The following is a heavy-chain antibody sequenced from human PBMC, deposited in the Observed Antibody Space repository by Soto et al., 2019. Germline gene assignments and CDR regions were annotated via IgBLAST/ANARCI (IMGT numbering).Heavy chain of an antibody. CDR3: ARDNRYSSSSWFEP. D-gene: IGHD6-6*01. CDR1: GFTSIRSV. Sequence: LXLSCGETGFTSIRSVMRWFRQAAGKGLEWVAVIWYDGSNKYYADSVKGRFTISRDNSKNTLYLQMNSLRAEDTAVYYCARDNRYSSSSWFEPWGQRILVIVSS. J-gene: IGHJ5*01. V-gene: IGHV3-33*01. CDR2: IWYDGSNK.